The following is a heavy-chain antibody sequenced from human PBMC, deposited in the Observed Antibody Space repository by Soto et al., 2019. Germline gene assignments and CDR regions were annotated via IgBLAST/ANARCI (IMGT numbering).Heavy chain of an antibody. Sequence: ASVKPSCKASGGTFSNDTIIWVRQATGQGLEWVGWMNPKSGYTGFAQKFQGRVSMTRDTSISTAYMELSSLRSEDTAVYYCVRVFGSIDYWGQGTLVTVSS. CDR3: VRVFGSIDY. CDR1: GGTFSNDT. V-gene: IGHV1-8*02. CDR2: MNPKSGYT. D-gene: IGHD2-21*01. J-gene: IGHJ4*02.